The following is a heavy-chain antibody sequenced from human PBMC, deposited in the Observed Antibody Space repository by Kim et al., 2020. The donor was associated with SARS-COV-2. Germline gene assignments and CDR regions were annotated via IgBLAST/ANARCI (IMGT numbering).Heavy chain of an antibody. Sequence: SETLSLTCAVYGGSFSDYYWTWIRQPPGKGLEWIGEINHSGSTNYNPSLKSRVTISVDTSKNQFTLKLTSVTAADTGLYYCARGRGGGYGGNTLDYWGQGTLVTVSS. D-gene: IGHD3-22*01. CDR2: INHSGST. CDR1: GGSFSDYY. V-gene: IGHV4-34*01. CDR3: ARGRGGGYGGNTLDY. J-gene: IGHJ4*02.